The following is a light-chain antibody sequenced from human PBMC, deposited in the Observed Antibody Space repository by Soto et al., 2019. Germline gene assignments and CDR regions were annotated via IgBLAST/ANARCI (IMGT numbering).Light chain of an antibody. Sequence: EIGLTQSPATLSLSPGERATLSCRASQSVSSYLAWYQQKPGQAPRLLVYAASNRATGIPARFSGSGSGTDFTLTISSLEPEDFAVYYCQQRSKWPFTFGPGTKVDIK. CDR2: AAS. J-gene: IGKJ3*01. CDR3: QQRSKWPFT. CDR1: QSVSSY. V-gene: IGKV3-11*01.